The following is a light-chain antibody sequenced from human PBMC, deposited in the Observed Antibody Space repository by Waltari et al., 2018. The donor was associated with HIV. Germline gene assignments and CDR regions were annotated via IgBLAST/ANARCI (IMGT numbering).Light chain of an antibody. CDR2: DNN. Sequence: QSVLTQPPSVSAAPGQKVTISCSGSSSNIGNNYVSWYQQLPGTAPKLLIYDNNKLPSGIPDRVAGSKAGTAATLGITGLQTGDEADYYCGAWDSSLSAVVFGTGTKVTVL. CDR3: GAWDSSLSAVV. V-gene: IGLV1-51*01. CDR1: SSNIGNNY. J-gene: IGLJ1*01.